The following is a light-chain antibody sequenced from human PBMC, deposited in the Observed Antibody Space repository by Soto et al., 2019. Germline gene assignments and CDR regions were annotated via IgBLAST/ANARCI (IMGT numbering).Light chain of an antibody. CDR1: QSISSW. J-gene: IGKJ2*01. Sequence: DIQMTQSPSTLSASVGDRVTITCRASQSISSWLAWYQQKPGKAPKLLIYDASNLESGVPSRFSGSGSGTEFTLTISSLQPDDFATYYCQQYNSYPYTFGQGTKLEI. CDR3: QQYNSYPYT. CDR2: DAS. V-gene: IGKV1-5*01.